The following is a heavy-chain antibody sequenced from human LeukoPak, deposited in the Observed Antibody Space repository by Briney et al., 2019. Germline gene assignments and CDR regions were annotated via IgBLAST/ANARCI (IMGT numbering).Heavy chain of an antibody. CDR2: IYHSGST. Sequence: SGTLSLTCAVSGGSISSSNWWSWVRQPPGKGLEWIGEIYHSGSTNYNPSLKSRVTLSVDKSKNQFSLKLSSVTAADTAVYYCAGIPYQLLYLWFDPWGQGTLVTVSS. D-gene: IGHD2-2*02. CDR3: AGIPYQLLYLWFDP. CDR1: GGSISSSNW. J-gene: IGHJ5*02. V-gene: IGHV4-4*02.